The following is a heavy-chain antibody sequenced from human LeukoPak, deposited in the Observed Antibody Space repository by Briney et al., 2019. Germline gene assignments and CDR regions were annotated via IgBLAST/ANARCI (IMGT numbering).Heavy chain of an antibody. CDR2: ISSAGST. CDR3: ARDRSSSWSIYYYYYYMDV. D-gene: IGHD6-13*01. CDR1: GFTVSSNY. Sequence: GGSLRLSCAASGFTVSSNYMSWVRQAPGKGLEWVSVISSAGSTYYADSVKGRFTISRDNSKNTLYLQMSSLGAEDTAVYYCARDRSSSWSIYYYYYYMDVWGKGTTVTVSS. V-gene: IGHV3-66*01. J-gene: IGHJ6*03.